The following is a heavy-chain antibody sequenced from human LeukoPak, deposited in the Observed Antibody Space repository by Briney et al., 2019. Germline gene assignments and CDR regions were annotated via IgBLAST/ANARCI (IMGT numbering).Heavy chain of an antibody. CDR1: GGSISSSSYY. J-gene: IGHJ4*02. V-gene: IGHV4-39*07. D-gene: IGHD3-22*01. CDR2: INHSGST. CDR3: ARDDSSGYYYGNLDY. Sequence: PSETLSLTCTVSGGSISSSSYYWGWIRQTPGKGLEWIGEINHSGSTNYNPSLKSRVTISVDTSKNQFSLKLSSVTAADTAVYYCARDDSSGYYYGNLDYWGQGTLVTVSS.